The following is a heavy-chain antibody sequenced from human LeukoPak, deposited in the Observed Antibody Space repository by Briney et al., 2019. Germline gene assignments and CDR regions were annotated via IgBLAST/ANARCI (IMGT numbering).Heavy chain of an antibody. CDR2: INPNSGGT. V-gene: IGHV1-2*02. CDR3: AREVKRGYSYGLLDYYGMDV. J-gene: IGHJ6*02. Sequence: ASVKVSCKASGYTFTGYYMHWVRQAPGQGLEWMGWINPNSGGTNYAQKLQGRVTMTTDTSTSTAYMELRSLRSDDTAVYYCAREVKRGYSYGLLDYYGMDVWGQGTTVTVSS. D-gene: IGHD5-18*01. CDR1: GYTFTGYY.